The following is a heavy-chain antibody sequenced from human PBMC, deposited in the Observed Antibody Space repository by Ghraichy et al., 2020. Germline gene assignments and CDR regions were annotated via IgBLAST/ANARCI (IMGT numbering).Heavy chain of an antibody. CDR3: ARPYSSDWYSAFDI. CDR2: IYYSGNT. J-gene: IGHJ3*02. Sequence: SQTLSLTCTVSGGSINNYYWSWVRQPPGKGLEWIGYIYYSGNTNYNPSLKSRVNISVDTSKNQFSLKLSSVTAADTAMYYCARPYSSDWYSAFDIWGHGTTVLVSS. V-gene: IGHV4-59*08. CDR1: GGSINNYY. D-gene: IGHD6-19*01.